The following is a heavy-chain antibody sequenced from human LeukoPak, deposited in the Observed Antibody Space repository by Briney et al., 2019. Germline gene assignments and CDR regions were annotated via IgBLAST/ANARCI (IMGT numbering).Heavy chain of an antibody. D-gene: IGHD2-15*01. CDR3: ARDYGGWHGDFDV. J-gene: IGHJ3*01. CDR1: GLSISNYG. Sequence: GASLTLSCAGSGLSISNYGMNWARHAPGKGLEWLSYIRSESSTKYYADSVEGRLNISRDNAQNSLYLQMNRLRDEDSGVYFCARDYGGWHGDFDVWGQGTMVTVSS. CDR2: IRSESSTK. V-gene: IGHV3-48*02.